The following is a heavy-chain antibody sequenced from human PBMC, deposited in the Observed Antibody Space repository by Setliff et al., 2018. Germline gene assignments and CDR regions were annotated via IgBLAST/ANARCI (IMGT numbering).Heavy chain of an antibody. D-gene: IGHD5-18*01. J-gene: IGHJ4*02. CDR3: ARGGTGMGNGAGPFEY. CDR2: IYHSGST. V-gene: IGHV4-34*09. CDR1: GGSFSGYY. Sequence: TLSLTCAVYGGSFSGYYWSWIRQPPGKGLEWIGYIYHSGSTYYNPSLKSRLTISVDTSKSQFSLYLSSVTAADTAVYYCARGGTGMGNGAGPFEYWGQGILVTVSS.